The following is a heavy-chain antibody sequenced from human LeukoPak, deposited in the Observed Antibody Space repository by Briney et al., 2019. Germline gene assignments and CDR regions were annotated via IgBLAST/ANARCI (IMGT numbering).Heavy chain of an antibody. J-gene: IGHJ3*02. Sequence: GGSLRLSCAASGFTFSSYGMNWVRQAPGKGLEWVAFIRYDGSNKYYADSVKGRFTISRDNSKNTLYLQMSSLRAEDTAVYYCAKDLAYYYGVLDAFDIWGQGTMVTVSS. CDR1: GFTFSSYG. V-gene: IGHV3-30*02. D-gene: IGHD4-17*01. CDR2: IRYDGSNK. CDR3: AKDLAYYYGVLDAFDI.